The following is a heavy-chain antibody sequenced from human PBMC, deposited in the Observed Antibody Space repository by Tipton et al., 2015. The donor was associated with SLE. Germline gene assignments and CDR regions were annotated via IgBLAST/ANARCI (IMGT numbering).Heavy chain of an antibody. V-gene: IGHV3-21*04. CDR1: GFTLSSQG. CDR3: ARDLRQIDALDI. Sequence: SLRLSCASSGFTLSSQGMYWVCPAPGKGLEWVACISASGDGRYYADSVRDRFTVSRDISKNSFFLSMNSLRVEDTAVYYCARDLRQIDALDIWGQGTMVTVAS. J-gene: IGHJ3*02. CDR2: ISASGDGR.